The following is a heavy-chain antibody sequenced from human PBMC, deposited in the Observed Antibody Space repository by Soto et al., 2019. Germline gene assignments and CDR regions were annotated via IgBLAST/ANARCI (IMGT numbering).Heavy chain of an antibody. J-gene: IGHJ6*02. V-gene: IGHV1-18*01. CDR2: ISGYNGHT. Sequence: QVQLVQSGAEVRKPGASVKVSCKASGYTFTTYGISWVRQAPGQGLEWMGWISGYNGHTKYAQKFQGRVTMTTDTSTRTVYMDLRSLRSDDTAVYYCAREGEMPYYYYGLDVWGQGTTVTVYS. D-gene: IGHD3-16*01. CDR3: AREGEMPYYYYGLDV. CDR1: GYTFTTYG.